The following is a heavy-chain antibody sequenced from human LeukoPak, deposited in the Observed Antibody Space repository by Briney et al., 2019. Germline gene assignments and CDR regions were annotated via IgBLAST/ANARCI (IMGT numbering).Heavy chain of an antibody. D-gene: IGHD3-22*01. CDR3: ARDVYDSSGNIDY. CDR2: ISSSSSYI. Sequence: PGGSLRLSCAASGFTFSSYSMNWVRQAPGKGLEWVSSISSSSSYIYYADSVKGRFTISRDNAKNSLYLQMNGLRAEDTAVYYCARDVYDSSGNIDYWGQGTLVTASS. CDR1: GFTFSSYS. J-gene: IGHJ4*02. V-gene: IGHV3-21*01.